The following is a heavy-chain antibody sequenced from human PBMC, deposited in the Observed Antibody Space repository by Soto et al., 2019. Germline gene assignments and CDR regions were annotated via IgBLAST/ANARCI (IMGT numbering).Heavy chain of an antibody. V-gene: IGHV3-23*01. D-gene: IGHD2-2*02. CDR3: AKDTNDLHCSSPSCYTRSYGMDV. CDR1: GFTFSSYA. CDR2: ISGSGGST. Sequence: PGGSLRLSCAASGFTFSSYAMSWVRQAPGKGLEWVSAISGSGGSTYYADSVKGRFTISRDNSKNTLYLQMNSLRAEDTAVYYCAKDTNDLHCSSPSCYTRSYGMDVWGQGTTVTVSS. J-gene: IGHJ6*02.